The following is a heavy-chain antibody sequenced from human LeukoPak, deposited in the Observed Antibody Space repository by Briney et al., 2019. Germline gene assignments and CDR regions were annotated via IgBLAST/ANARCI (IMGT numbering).Heavy chain of an antibody. Sequence: ASVKVSCKASGYTFTIYAMNWVRQAPGQGLEWMGWINTNTGNPTYAQGFTGRFVFSLDTSVSTAYLQICSLKAEDTAVYYCARDRVAFKIAAAGKNWFDPWGQGTLVTVSS. V-gene: IGHV7-4-1*01. CDR1: GYTFTIYA. J-gene: IGHJ5*02. D-gene: IGHD6-13*01. CDR3: ARDRVAFKIAAAGKNWFDP. CDR2: INTNTGNP.